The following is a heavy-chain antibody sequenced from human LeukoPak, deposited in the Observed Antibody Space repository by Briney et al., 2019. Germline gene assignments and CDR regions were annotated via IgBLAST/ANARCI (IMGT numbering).Heavy chain of an antibody. Sequence: SETLSLTCTVSGASINIRYHYWGWIRQSPGKGLEWIESMDYTGETYYSPSLQSRVTISVDTSKNQFSLKLSSVTAADTAVYYCARGGTYSDFWSGYYTEYFQHWGQGTLVTVSS. CDR2: MDYTGET. D-gene: IGHD3-3*01. V-gene: IGHV4-39*07. CDR1: GASINIRYHY. J-gene: IGHJ1*01. CDR3: ARGGTYSDFWSGYYTEYFQH.